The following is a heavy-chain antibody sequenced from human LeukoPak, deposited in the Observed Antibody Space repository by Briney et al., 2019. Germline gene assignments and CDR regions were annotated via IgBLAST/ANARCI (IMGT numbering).Heavy chain of an antibody. CDR1: GGSITDYY. J-gene: IGHJ6*03. CDR2: IHYSGST. D-gene: IGHD2-15*01. CDR3: ARFSGSRVKGAYYYYMDV. V-gene: IGHV4-59*01. Sequence: SETLSLTCTVSGGSITDYYWSWIRQPPGKGLEWIGYIHYSGSTNYNPSLKSRLTISVDTSKNQFSLKLSSVTAADTAVYYCARFSGSRVKGAYYYYMDVWGKGTTVTVSS.